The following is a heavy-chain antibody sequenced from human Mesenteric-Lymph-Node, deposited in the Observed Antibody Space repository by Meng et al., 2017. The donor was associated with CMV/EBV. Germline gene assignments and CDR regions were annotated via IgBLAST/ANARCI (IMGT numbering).Heavy chain of an antibody. CDR2: ISASNGNA. V-gene: IGHV1-18*01. CDR3: ARQFCTTTSCYKVVDY. Sequence: ASVKVSCKASGYTFTTYDLSWVRQAPGQGLEWVGWISASNGNANYAQKLQGRVTMTTDTSTNTAYMDLRSLRSDDTAVYYCARQFCTTTSCYKVVDYWGQGTLVTVSS. CDR1: GYTFTTYD. D-gene: IGHD2-2*02. J-gene: IGHJ4*02.